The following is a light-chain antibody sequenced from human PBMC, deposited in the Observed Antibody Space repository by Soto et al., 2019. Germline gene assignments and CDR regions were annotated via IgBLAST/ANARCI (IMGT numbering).Light chain of an antibody. Sequence: QSVLTQPASVSGSPGQSIAISCTRTSSDVGAYDYVSWYQQHAGKAPKLMIYDVSNRPSGVSNRFSGSKSGNTASLTISGLQAEDEADYYCSSYTIRSTPLYVFGTGTKVTVL. CDR2: DVS. V-gene: IGLV2-14*01. J-gene: IGLJ1*01. CDR3: SSYTIRSTPLYV. CDR1: SSDVGAYDY.